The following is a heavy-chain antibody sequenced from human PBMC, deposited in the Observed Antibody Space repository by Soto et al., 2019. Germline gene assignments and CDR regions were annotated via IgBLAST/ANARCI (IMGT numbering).Heavy chain of an antibody. J-gene: IGHJ4*02. CDR3: VVEQQLDGMSDY. D-gene: IGHD6-13*01. V-gene: IGHV1-69*13. CDR1: GGTFSSYA. CDR2: IIPIFGTA. Sequence: SVKVSCKASGGTFSSYAISWVRQAPGQGLEWMGGIIPIFGTANYAQKFQGRVTITADESTSTAYMELSSLRSEDTAVYYCVVEQQLDGMSDYWGQGTLVTVSS.